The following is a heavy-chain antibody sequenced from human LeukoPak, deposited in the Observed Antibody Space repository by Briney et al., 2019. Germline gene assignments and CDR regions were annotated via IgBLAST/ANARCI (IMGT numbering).Heavy chain of an antibody. CDR1: GFTFSSYV. CDR2: IPYDGSNK. CDR3: AKEESGYDSRYYGMDV. D-gene: IGHD5-12*01. J-gene: IGHJ6*02. Sequence: SGGSLRLSCAASGFTFSSYVMHWVRQAPGKGLGWVAVIPYDGSNKYYADSVKGRFTISRDNSKNTLYLQMNSLRAEDTAVYYCAKEESGYDSRYYGMDVWGQGTTVTVSS. V-gene: IGHV3-30*18.